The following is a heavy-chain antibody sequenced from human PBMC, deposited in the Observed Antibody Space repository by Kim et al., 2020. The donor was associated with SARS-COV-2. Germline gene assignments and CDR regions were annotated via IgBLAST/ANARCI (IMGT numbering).Heavy chain of an antibody. V-gene: IGHV3-23*01. CDR1: GFTFSSQA. J-gene: IGHJ5*02. D-gene: IGHD5-12*01. CDR3: ANRAWLEA. Sequence: GGSLRLSCAASGFTFSSQAMSWVRQAPGKGLEWVSVISETGGRTFYADSVKGRFTISRDNSKNTLDLQMDGLRAEDTALYYCANRAWLEAWGQGTLVTV. CDR2: ISETGGRT.